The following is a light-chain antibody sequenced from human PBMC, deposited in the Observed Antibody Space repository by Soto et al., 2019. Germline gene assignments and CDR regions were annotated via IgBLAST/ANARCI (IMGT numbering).Light chain of an antibody. V-gene: IGKV3-20*01. CDR2: GAS. Sequence: EIVLTQSPGSLSLSPGERATLSCRASQSVSSTFFAWYQQRPGQAPRLLMYGASSRATGIPERFSGSGSGTHFTLTITRLATEDFALYYYQQFDSSVTFGQGPKVELK. J-gene: IGKJ1*01. CDR1: QSVSSTF. CDR3: QQFDSSVT.